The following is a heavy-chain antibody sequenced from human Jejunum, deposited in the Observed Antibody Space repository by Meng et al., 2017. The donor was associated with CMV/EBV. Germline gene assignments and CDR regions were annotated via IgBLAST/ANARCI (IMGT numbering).Heavy chain of an antibody. CDR2: IYYSGTT. V-gene: IGHV4-39*07. CDR1: GGSISSTTYY. CDR3: ARSSTSGFDP. Sequence: TVTGGSISSTTYYWGWIRQPPGKGLEWIGDIYYSGTTYYNPSLKSRLTISLDTSKNHFSLRLSSVTAADTALYYCARSSTSGFDPWGQGTLVTVSS. D-gene: IGHD2-2*01. J-gene: IGHJ5*02.